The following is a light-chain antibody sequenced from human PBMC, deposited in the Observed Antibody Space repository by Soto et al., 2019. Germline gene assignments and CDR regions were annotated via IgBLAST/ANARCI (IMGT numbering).Light chain of an antibody. V-gene: IGKV3-15*01. CDR1: QSISRK. J-gene: IGKJ1*01. Sequence: EIVMTQSPATLSVSPGEGATLSCRASQSISRKLAWYQQKPGQAPRLLIYSASTRATGVPARFSGSGSGTEFTLTISSLQSEDLAVYYCQHDNYWRWTFGQGTKVEIK. CDR2: SAS. CDR3: QHDNYWRWT.